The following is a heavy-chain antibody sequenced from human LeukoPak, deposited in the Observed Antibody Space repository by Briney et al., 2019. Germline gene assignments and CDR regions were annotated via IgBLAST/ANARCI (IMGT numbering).Heavy chain of an antibody. CDR2: IHYSGST. CDR1: GGSISGYY. Sequence: PSETLSLTCSVSGGSISGYYWSWIRQAPGMGLEWIGYIHYSGSTNYNPSLKSRGTISVDTSENQFSLKLSSVTAADTAVYYCARDLNYYVAGADWGQGTLVTVSS. CDR3: ARDLNYYVAGAD. V-gene: IGHV4-59*01. J-gene: IGHJ4*02. D-gene: IGHD3-10*02.